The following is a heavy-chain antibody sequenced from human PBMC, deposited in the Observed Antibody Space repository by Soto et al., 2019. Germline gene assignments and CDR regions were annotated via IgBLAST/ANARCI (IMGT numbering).Heavy chain of an antibody. V-gene: IGHV5-51*01. D-gene: IGHD1-26*01. Sequence: PGESLKISCKGSGSSFASHWVAWVRQMPEKGLEWIGTIYPGDSDTKYSSAFRGHVTISADTSVSTAYLQWGSLEATDSAIYYCARYSGSYWHYLDFWGQGTLVTVSS. J-gene: IGHJ4*02. CDR1: GSSFASHW. CDR2: IYPGDSDT. CDR3: ARYSGSYWHYLDF.